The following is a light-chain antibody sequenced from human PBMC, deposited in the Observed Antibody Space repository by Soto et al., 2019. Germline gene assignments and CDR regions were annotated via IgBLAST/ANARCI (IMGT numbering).Light chain of an antibody. CDR3: QQRYNWPWT. CDR1: QSVDRY. V-gene: IGKV3-11*01. CDR2: DAS. J-gene: IGKJ1*01. Sequence: EVVLTQSPDTLSLSPGETATLSCRASQSVDRYVAWYQQKVGQAPRLLIYDASNRASGIPPRFSGSGSGTDFTLAISGLEPEDLAVYYCQQRYNWPWTFGQGTKVDIK.